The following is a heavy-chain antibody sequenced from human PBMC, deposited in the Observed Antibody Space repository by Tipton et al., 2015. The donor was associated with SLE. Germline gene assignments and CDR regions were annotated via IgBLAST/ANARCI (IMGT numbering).Heavy chain of an antibody. CDR3: ARGTYSGNYPPND. CDR1: GFTFDDYA. J-gene: IGHJ4*02. V-gene: IGHV3-9*01. CDR2: ISSDGNSI. Sequence: SLRLSCAASGFTFDDYAMHWVRQAPGKGLEWVSSISSDGNSITYADSLKGRFTISRDNAKNTLYLQMNSLRAEDTAVYYCARGTYSGNYPPNDWGQGTLVTVSS. D-gene: IGHD1-26*01.